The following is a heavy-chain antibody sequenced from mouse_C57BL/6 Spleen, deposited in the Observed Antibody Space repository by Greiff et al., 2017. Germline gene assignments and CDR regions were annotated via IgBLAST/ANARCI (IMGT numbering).Heavy chain of an antibody. CDR3: TTEATGAMDY. V-gene: IGHV14-4*01. D-gene: IGHD3-2*02. J-gene: IGHJ4*01. Sequence: EVQLQESGAELVRPGASVKLSCTASGFNIKDDYMHWVKQRPEQGLEWIGWIDPENGDTEYASKFQGKATITADTSSNTAYLQLSSLTSEDTAVYYCTTEATGAMDYWGQGTSVTVSS. CDR1: GFNIKDDY. CDR2: IDPENGDT.